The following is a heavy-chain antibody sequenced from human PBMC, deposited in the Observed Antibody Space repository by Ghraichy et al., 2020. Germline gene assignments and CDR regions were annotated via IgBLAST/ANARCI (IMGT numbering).Heavy chain of an antibody. CDR3: ARRSSYIVGGMDV. CDR1: GGTFSSYA. CDR2: IIPIFGTA. D-gene: IGHD2-21*01. J-gene: IGHJ6*02. V-gene: IGHV1-69*13. Sequence: SVKVSCKASGGTFSSYAISWVRQAPGQGLEWMGGIIPIFGTANYEQKFQGRVTITAEESTSTAYMELSSLRSEDTAVYYCARRSSYIVGGMDVWGQGTTVTVSS.